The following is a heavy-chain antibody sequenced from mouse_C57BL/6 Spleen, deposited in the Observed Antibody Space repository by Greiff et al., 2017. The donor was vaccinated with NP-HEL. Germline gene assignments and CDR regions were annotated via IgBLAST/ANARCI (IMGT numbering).Heavy chain of an antibody. V-gene: IGHV1-42*01. CDR1: GYSFTGYY. J-gene: IGHJ2*01. CDR3: ARFPSWFDY. CDR2: INPSTGGT. Sequence: EVQLQQSGPELVKPGASVKISCKASGYSFTGYYMNWVKQSPEKSLEWIGEINPSTGGTTYNQKFKAKATLTVDKSSSTAYMQLKSLTSEDSAVYYCARFPSWFDYWGQGTTLTVSS.